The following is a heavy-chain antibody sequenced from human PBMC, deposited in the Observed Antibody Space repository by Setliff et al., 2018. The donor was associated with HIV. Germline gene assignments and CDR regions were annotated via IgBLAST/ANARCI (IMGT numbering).Heavy chain of an antibody. CDR1: SDSIFSHY. J-gene: IGHJ4*02. Sequence: SETLSLTCTVSSDSIFSHYWSWIRQPPGKGLEWIAYIYYSGGTNYNPSLKSRATISIDTSKNQFSLKLSSVTAADTAVYYCSRGVWAFDSWDQGTLVTVSS. CDR3: SRGVWAFDS. V-gene: IGHV4-59*11. CDR2: IYYSGGT. D-gene: IGHD3-16*01.